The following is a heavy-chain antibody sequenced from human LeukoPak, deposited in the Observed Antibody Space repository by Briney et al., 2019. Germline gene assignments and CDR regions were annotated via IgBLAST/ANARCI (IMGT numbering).Heavy chain of an antibody. Sequence: ASVKVSCKASGGTFSSYAISWVRQAPGQGLEWMGRIIPTLGIANYAQKFQGRVTITADKSTSTAYMELSSLRSEDTAVYYCARVVYYDSSGYITDYYYYYGMDVWGQGTTVTVSS. CDR2: IIPTLGIA. V-gene: IGHV1-69*04. CDR1: GGTFSSYA. D-gene: IGHD3-22*01. J-gene: IGHJ6*02. CDR3: ARVVYYDSSGYITDYYYYYGMDV.